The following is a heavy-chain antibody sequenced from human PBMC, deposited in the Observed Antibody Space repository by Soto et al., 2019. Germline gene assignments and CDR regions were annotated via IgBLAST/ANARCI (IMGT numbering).Heavy chain of an antibody. V-gene: IGHV1-46*01. CDR1: GSAITRYY. D-gene: IGHD6-19*01. J-gene: IGHJ6*02. CDR2: INPGGGSA. Sequence: QVDLVQSGAEVKKPGASVTISCKASGSAITRYYIHWVRQAPGRGLEWMGIINPGGGSASYAQKFQDRVTIDKDTSTGTVYMDLSSLRTEDTAVYYCARDTSGWSLNGLDVWGQGTTVNVSS. CDR3: ARDTSGWSLNGLDV.